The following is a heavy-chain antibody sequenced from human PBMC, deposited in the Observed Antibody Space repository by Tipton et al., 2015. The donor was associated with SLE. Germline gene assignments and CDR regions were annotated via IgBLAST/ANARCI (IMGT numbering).Heavy chain of an antibody. CDR2: IYYGGTI. CDR1: GHSISSGFY. Sequence: TLSLTCSVSGHSISSGFYWGWIRQSPGKGLEWIGHIYYGGTIYYNPSLKSRVTMSIDTSKNQFSLKLNSVTAADTAVYYCARSTDQNWFDPWGQGTLVTVSS. CDR3: ARSTDQNWFDP. J-gene: IGHJ5*02. V-gene: IGHV4-28*05. D-gene: IGHD4-17*01.